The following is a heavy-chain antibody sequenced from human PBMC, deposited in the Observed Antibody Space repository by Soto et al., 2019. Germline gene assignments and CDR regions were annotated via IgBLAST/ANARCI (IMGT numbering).Heavy chain of an antibody. Sequence: ALVKVSCKASGYTFTSYDINWVRQATGQGLEWMGWMNPNSGNTGYAQKFQGRVTMTRNTSISTAYMELSSLRSEDTAVYYCARFYSSSWLFDYWGQGTLVTVSS. D-gene: IGHD6-13*01. J-gene: IGHJ4*02. CDR1: GYTFTSYD. V-gene: IGHV1-8*01. CDR2: MNPNSGNT. CDR3: ARFYSSSWLFDY.